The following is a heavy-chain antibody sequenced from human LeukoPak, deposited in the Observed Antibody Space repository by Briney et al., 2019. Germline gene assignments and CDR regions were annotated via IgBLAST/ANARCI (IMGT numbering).Heavy chain of an antibody. D-gene: IGHD3-9*01. J-gene: IGHJ5*02. CDR3: ARATHDTDWFVNWFDP. CDR2: ITYVGSA. CDR1: DASISLHT. Sequence: PSETLSLTCAVSDASISLHTWSWIRQTPGKGLEWIGSITYVGSANYNPSLKSRVAISLDTSKNHFFLKLHSVDISDTGVYFCARATHDTDWFVNWFDPWGQGILVTVSS. V-gene: IGHV4-59*11.